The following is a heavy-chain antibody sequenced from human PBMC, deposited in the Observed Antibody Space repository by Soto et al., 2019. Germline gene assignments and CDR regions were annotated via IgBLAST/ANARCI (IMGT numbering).Heavy chain of an antibody. CDR3: ARAGYVGAFDI. V-gene: IGHV1-8*01. CDR2: MNFNSGNT. D-gene: IGHD2-2*01. J-gene: IGHJ3*02. CDR1: GYTFTSYD. Sequence: QVQLVQSGAEVKKPGASVKVSCKASGYTFTSYDINWVRQATGQGLEWMGWMNFNSGNTGYAQKFQGRVTXTXXTSRRTAYMELSSLRSEDTAVYYCARAGYVGAFDIWGQGTMVTVSS.